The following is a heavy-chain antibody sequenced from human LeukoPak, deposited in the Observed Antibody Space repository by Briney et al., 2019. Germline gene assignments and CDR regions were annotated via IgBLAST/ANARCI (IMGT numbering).Heavy chain of an antibody. J-gene: IGHJ4*02. CDR3: ASSTPWIQLWYGRDY. CDR1: GGSFSGYY. Sequence: SETLSLTCAVYGGSFSGYYWSWIRQPPGKGLEWIGEINHSGSTNYNPPLKSRVTVSVDTSKNQFSLKLSSVTAADTAVYYCASSTPWIQLWYGRDYWGQGTLVTVSS. CDR2: INHSGST. V-gene: IGHV4-34*01. D-gene: IGHD5-18*01.